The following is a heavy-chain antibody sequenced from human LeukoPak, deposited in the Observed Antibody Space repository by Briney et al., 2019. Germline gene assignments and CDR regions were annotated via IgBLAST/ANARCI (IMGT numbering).Heavy chain of an antibody. D-gene: IGHD5-18*01. J-gene: IGHJ4*02. CDR1: GGSISSGDYY. CDR3: ASLAGVQLMDY. CDR2: IYYSGST. Sequence: PSETLSLTCTVSGGSISSGDYYWSWIRQPPGKGLEWIGYIYYSGSTYYNPSLKSRATISVDTSKNQFSLKLSSVTAADTAVYYCASLAGVQLMDYWGQGTLVTVSS. V-gene: IGHV4-30-4*01.